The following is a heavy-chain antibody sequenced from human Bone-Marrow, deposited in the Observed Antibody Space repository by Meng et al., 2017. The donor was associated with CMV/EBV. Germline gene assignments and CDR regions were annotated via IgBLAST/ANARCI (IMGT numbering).Heavy chain of an antibody. J-gene: IGHJ6*02. D-gene: IGHD2-2*02. CDR2: IYYSGST. Sequence: SETLSLTCTVSGGSISSSSYYWGWIRQPPGKGLERIGSIYYSGSTYYNPSLKSRVTISVDTSKNQFSLKLSSVTAADTAVYYCARVRGYCSSTSCYTWYYYYGMDVWGQGTTVTVSS. V-gene: IGHV4-39*07. CDR3: ARVRGYCSSTSCYTWYYYYGMDV. CDR1: GGSISSSSYY.